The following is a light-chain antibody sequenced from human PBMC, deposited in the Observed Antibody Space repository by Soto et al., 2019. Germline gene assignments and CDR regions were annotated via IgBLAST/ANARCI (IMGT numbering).Light chain of an antibody. CDR1: SSDVGAYNL. Sequence: QSALTQPASVSGSPGLSITISCTGTSSDVGAYNLVSWYQHHPDKAPKLMISEVSNRPSGVSDRFSGSKSGNTASLTISGLQAEDEADYYCASLTTTNFVFGTGTKVTVL. J-gene: IGLJ1*01. CDR2: EVS. CDR3: ASLTTTNFV. V-gene: IGLV2-14*01.